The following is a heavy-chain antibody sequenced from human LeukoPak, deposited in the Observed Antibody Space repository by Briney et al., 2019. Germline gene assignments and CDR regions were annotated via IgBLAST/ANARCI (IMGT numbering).Heavy chain of an antibody. CDR1: GFNFANHA. CDR3: ARNMVRGVTAEKGAFDY. J-gene: IGHJ4*02. Sequence: GGSLRLSCAASGFNFANHAMSWVRQAPGKGLEWVAVIWYDGSNKYYADSVKGRFTISRDNSKNTLYLQMNSLRAEDTAVYYCARNMVRGVTAEKGAFDYWGQGTLVTVSS. V-gene: IGHV3-33*08. CDR2: IWYDGSNK. D-gene: IGHD3-10*01.